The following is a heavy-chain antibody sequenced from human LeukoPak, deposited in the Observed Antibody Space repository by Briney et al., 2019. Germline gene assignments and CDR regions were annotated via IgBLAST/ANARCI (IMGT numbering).Heavy chain of an antibody. Sequence: PGRSLRLSCAASGFTFSRYGMHWVRQAPGKGLEWVAVIWYDGSNKYYADSVKGRFTISRDNSKNTLYLQMNSLRAEDTAVYYCARDRYYDSSGYPSDWGQGTLVTVSS. D-gene: IGHD3-22*01. CDR3: ARDRYYDSSGYPSD. J-gene: IGHJ4*02. CDR1: GFTFSRYG. V-gene: IGHV3-33*01. CDR2: IWYDGSNK.